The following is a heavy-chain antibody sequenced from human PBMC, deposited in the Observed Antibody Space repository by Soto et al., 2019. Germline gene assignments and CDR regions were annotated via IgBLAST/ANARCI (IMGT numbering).Heavy chain of an antibody. CDR1: GGTFSSYA. D-gene: IGHD5-12*01. CDR3: ARPRPYSGYDDAFDI. Sequence: ASVKVSCKASGGTFSSYAISWVRQAPGQGLEWMGGIIPIFGTANYAQKFQGRVTITADESTSTAYMELSSLRSEDTAVYYCARPRPYSGYDDAFDIWGQGTMVTVSS. CDR2: IIPIFGTA. V-gene: IGHV1-69*13. J-gene: IGHJ3*02.